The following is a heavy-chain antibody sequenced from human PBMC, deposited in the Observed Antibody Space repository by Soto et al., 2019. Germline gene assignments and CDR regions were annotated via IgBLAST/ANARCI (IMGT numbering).Heavy chain of an antibody. Sequence: SETLSLTCTVSGGSVSSGSYYWSWIRQPPGKGLEWIGYIYYNGSTNYNPSLKSRVTISVDTSKNQFSLKLSSVTAADTAVYYCARTRFLEWLFPRWFDPWGQGTLVTVSS. CDR1: GGSVSSGSYY. D-gene: IGHD3-3*01. CDR2: IYYNGST. J-gene: IGHJ5*02. CDR3: ARTRFLEWLFPRWFDP. V-gene: IGHV4-61*01.